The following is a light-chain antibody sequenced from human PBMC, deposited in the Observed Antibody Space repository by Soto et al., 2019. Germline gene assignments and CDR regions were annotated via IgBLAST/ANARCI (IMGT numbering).Light chain of an antibody. V-gene: IGKV1-33*01. CDR1: QDIRNY. Sequence: DMQLTQSPSSLSASIGDRVTITCLASQDIRNYLNWYQQKSGKAPKVLIYEASTLDTGVPSRFSGSGSGTDFTLTITSLQPEDIATYYCQHYDTVPPFTFGQGTKLEIK. J-gene: IGKJ2*01. CDR3: QHYDTVPPFT. CDR2: EAS.